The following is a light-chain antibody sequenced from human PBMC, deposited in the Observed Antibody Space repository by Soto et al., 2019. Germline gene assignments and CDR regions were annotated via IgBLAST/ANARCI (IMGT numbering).Light chain of an antibody. J-gene: IGKJ1*01. V-gene: IGKV3-15*01. Sequence: IVMPQSPATLSTLAGERATVTXRASQTFGSNFAWYQQKPAXXTRPXXXGHXTRANGIPARLIGSGSGKEFALTISSLQAESVSVYYCQQYYRTTPATFGQGTKVDIK. CDR1: QTFGSN. CDR3: QQYYRTTPAT. CDR2: GHX.